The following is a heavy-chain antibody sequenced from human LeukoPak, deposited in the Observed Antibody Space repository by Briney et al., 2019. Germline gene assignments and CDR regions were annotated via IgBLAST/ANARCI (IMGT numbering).Heavy chain of an antibody. Sequence: SETLSLTCAVYGGSFSGYYWSWIRQPPGKGQEWIGEINHSGSTNYDPSLKSRVTISVDTSKNQFSLKLSSVTAADTAVYYCARDFSSEFDYWGQGTLVTVSS. CDR3: ARDFSSEFDY. CDR2: INHSGST. V-gene: IGHV4-34*01. CDR1: GGSFSGYY. D-gene: IGHD3-10*01. J-gene: IGHJ4*02.